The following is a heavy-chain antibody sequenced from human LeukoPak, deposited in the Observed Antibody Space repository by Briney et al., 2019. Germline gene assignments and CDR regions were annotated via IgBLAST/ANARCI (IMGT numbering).Heavy chain of an antibody. CDR1: GYTFTSYA. Sequence: ASVKVSCKASGYTFTSYAMNWVRQAPGQGLEWMGIINPSAGTTTYAQKFQGRVTMTRDTSTSTVYMELSSLRSEDTAVCYCARGGDENSSSWSWFDPWGQGTLVTVSS. CDR2: INPSAGTT. J-gene: IGHJ5*02. D-gene: IGHD6-13*01. CDR3: ARGGDENSSSWSWFDP. V-gene: IGHV1-46*01.